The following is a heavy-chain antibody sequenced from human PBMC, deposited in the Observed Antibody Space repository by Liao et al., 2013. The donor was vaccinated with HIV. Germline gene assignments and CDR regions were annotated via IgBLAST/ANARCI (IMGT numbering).Heavy chain of an antibody. Sequence: QVQLQESGPGLVKPSETLSLTCTVSGGSISSYYWSWIRQPPGKGLEWIGYIYYSGSTNYNPSLKSRVTISVDTSKNQISLKLSSVTAADTAVYYCARVLPYDSYSRGSRLDNAFDIWGQGTMVTVSS. CDR3: ARVLPYDSYSRGSRLDNAFDI. CDR1: GGSISSYY. D-gene: IGHD3-22*01. J-gene: IGHJ3*02. CDR2: IYYSGST. V-gene: IGHV4-59*12.